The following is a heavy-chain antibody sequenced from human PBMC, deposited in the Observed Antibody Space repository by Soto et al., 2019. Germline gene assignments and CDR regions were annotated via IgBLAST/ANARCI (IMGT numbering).Heavy chain of an antibody. D-gene: IGHD2-15*01. V-gene: IGHV1-58*01. J-gene: IGHJ3*02. CDR2: IIVGTGQT. Sequence: VASVKVSCKTSGFTFSNSAVQWVRQARGQRLEWIGWIIVGTGQTKSAQNLQERITITRDMSTSTAYMGLSSLRSEDTAVYYCAAELYSGGRCCSFDIWGQGTMVTVSS. CDR1: GFTFSNSA. CDR3: AAELYSGGRCCSFDI.